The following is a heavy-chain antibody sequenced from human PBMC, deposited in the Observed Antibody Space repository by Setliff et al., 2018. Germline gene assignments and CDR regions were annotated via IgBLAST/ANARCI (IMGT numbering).Heavy chain of an antibody. V-gene: IGHV3-15*01. J-gene: IGHJ4*02. Sequence: PGGSLTLSCAASGFTFSNAWMSWVRQAPGKGLEWVGRIKSDVDFGTTDYAAPVKGRFAISRDDSKSIAYLRMNSLKIEDTAVYYCTRDFWPESSGFAFGQWGQGTLVTVSS. D-gene: IGHD3-22*01. CDR3: TRDFWPESSGFAFGQ. CDR2: IKSDVDFGTT. CDR1: GFTFSNAW.